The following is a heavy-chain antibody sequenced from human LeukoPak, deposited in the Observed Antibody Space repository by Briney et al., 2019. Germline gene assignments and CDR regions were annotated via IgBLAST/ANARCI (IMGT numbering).Heavy chain of an antibody. CDR3: ARLTTVTTLDAFDI. V-gene: IGHV4-59*01. J-gene: IGHJ3*02. D-gene: IGHD4-17*01. CDR1: GGSISSYY. CDR2: IYYSGST. Sequence: PSETLSLTCTVSGGSISSYYWSWIRQPPGKGLEWIGYIYYSGSTNYNPSLKSRVTISVDTSKNQFSLKLNSVSAADTAVYYCARLTTVTTLDAFDIWGQGTMVTVSS.